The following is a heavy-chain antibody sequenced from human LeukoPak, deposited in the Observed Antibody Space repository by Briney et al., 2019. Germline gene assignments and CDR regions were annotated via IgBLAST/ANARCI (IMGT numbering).Heavy chain of an antibody. CDR3: ARDSQHLNFDH. D-gene: IGHD3-3*02. Sequence: GGALRLSCEASGFTFSAYAMPWVRQAPGKGLEWVSSIGSDNKPHYSESVKGRFAISRDNAKNSLYLQMDSLRAEDTAVYYCARDSQHLNFDHWGQGTLVTVSS. J-gene: IGHJ4*02. CDR1: GFTFSAYA. V-gene: IGHV3-69-1*01. CDR2: IGSDNKP.